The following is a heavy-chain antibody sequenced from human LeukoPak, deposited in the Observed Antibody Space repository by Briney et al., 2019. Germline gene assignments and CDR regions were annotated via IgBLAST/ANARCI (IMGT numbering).Heavy chain of an antibody. D-gene: IGHD6-19*01. J-gene: IGHJ4*02. V-gene: IGHV5-51*01. Sequence: GESLKISCKGSGYSFTNYWIGWVRQMPGKGLEWMGIIYPGGSDTRYSPSFQGQVTISADKSISTAYLQWSSLKASDTAMYYCASPRYSSGWPLRNWGQGTLVTVSS. CDR1: GYSFTNYW. CDR3: ASPRYSSGWPLRN. CDR2: IYPGGSDT.